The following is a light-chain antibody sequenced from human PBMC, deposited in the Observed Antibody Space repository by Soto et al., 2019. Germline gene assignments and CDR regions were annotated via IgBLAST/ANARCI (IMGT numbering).Light chain of an antibody. Sequence: EIVLTQSPGTLSLSPGDRATLSCRASQSIAANYLAWFQQKPGQAPRLLIYAASNRATGIPDRFSGSGYGTDLTLTISRLEPEDFAVYYCQQYGSAPWTFGRGTKVAI. CDR2: AAS. J-gene: IGKJ1*01. CDR3: QQYGSAPWT. V-gene: IGKV3-20*01. CDR1: QSIAANY.